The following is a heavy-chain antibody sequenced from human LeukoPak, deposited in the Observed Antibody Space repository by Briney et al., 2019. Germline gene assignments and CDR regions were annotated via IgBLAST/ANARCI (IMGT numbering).Heavy chain of an antibody. D-gene: IGHD3-16*01. CDR3: VRGKGDDY. Sequence: GGSLRLSCAASGFIFSGFWMTWVRQAPGKGLEWVANIKQDGTEKYYADSVKGRFTISRDNAKNSLYLQMNSLRVEDTAVYYCVRGKGDDYWGQGTLVTVSS. V-gene: IGHV3-7*03. CDR2: IKQDGTEK. CDR1: GFIFSGFW. J-gene: IGHJ4*02.